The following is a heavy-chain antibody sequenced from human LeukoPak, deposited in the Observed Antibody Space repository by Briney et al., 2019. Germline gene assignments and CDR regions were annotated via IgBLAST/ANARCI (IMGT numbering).Heavy chain of an antibody. V-gene: IGHV4-4*02. CDR3: ARGPMAGAYFDF. CDR1: GASISTNFW. CDR2: VYHVGAT. D-gene: IGHD6-19*01. Sequence: SETLSLTCAVSGASISTNFWWTWVRQPPGKGLEWVGEVYHVGATSYSPPLKSRVTISLDTSKNEFSLKVRSVTAADTAVYYCARGPMAGAYFDFWGQGTLVTVSS. J-gene: IGHJ4*02.